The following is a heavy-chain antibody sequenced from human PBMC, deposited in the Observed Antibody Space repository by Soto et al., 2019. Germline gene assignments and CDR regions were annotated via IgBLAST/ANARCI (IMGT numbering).Heavy chain of an antibody. Sequence: PGGSLRLSCAASGFTFSSYAMHWVRQAPGKGLEWVAVISYDGSNKYYADSVKGRFTISRDNSKNTLYLQMNSLRAEDTAVYYCARDEHDSSGYQDYWGQGTLVTVSS. J-gene: IGHJ4*02. D-gene: IGHD3-22*01. V-gene: IGHV3-30-3*01. CDR1: GFTFSSYA. CDR3: ARDEHDSSGYQDY. CDR2: ISYDGSNK.